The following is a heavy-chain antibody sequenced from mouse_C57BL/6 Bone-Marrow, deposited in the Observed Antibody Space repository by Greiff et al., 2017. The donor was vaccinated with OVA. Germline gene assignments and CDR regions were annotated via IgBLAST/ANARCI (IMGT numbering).Heavy chain of an antibody. J-gene: IGHJ3*01. CDR3: TRAPGGSIYSFAH. CDR1: GFTFSSYA. Sequence: EVQLMESGEGLVKPGGSLKLSCAASGFTFSSYAMSWVRQTPEKRLEWVAYISSGGDYIYYADTVKGRFTISRANARNTLYLQMSSLQSEDTAMFYSTRAPGGSIYSFAHTGEGSLGTVSA. D-gene: IGHD1-1*01. V-gene: IGHV5-9-1*02. CDR2: ISSGGDYI.